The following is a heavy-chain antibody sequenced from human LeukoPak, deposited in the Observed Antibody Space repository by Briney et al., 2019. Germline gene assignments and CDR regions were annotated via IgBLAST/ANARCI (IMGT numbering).Heavy chain of an antibody. CDR3: ARDLNYGGNFPFDY. V-gene: IGHV3-30-3*01. Sequence: QPGGSLRLSCAASGFTFSSYAMHWVRQAPGKGLEWVAVISYDGSNKYYADSVKGRFTISRDNSKNTLYLQMNSLRAEDTAVYYCARDLNYGGNFPFDYWGQGTLVTVSS. D-gene: IGHD4-23*01. J-gene: IGHJ4*02. CDR2: ISYDGSNK. CDR1: GFTFSSYA.